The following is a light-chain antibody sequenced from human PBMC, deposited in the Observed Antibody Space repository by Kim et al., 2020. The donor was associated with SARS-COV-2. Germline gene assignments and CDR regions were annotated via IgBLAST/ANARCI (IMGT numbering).Light chain of an antibody. J-gene: IGLJ3*02. CDR3: SSWTMSTTWV. CDR1: STDIGAYNF. Sequence: GQSLTFSCTGSSTDIGAYNFVSWYQQHPGKAPKLVLYDVTKRPSGVSDRFSGSKSANTASLTISGLQAEDEADYYCSSWTMSTTWVFGGGTKLTVL. CDR2: DVT. V-gene: IGLV2-14*03.